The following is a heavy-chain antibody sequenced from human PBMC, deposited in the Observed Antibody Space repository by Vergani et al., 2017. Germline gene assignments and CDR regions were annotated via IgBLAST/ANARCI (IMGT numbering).Heavy chain of an antibody. Sequence: QVQLQESGPGLVKPSETLSLTCAVSGFSIDNGYYWDWIRQPPGKGLEWIGSIYRTGRTHFNPSLKSRVTISVDTSNNNFSLRLNSLTAADTSVYYCARRSGIVYDIFSGTQYFFDFWGQGTLVTVSS. J-gene: IGHJ4*02. V-gene: IGHV4-38-2*01. D-gene: IGHD3-9*01. CDR2: IYRTGRT. CDR3: ARRSGIVYDIFSGTQYFFDF. CDR1: GFSIDNGYY.